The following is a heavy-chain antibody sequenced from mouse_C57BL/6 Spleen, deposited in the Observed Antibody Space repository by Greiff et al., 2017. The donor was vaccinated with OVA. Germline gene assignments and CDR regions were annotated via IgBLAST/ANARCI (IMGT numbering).Heavy chain of an antibody. CDR3: ARRGTVVARWYFDV. J-gene: IGHJ1*03. V-gene: IGHV1-39*01. CDR2: INPNYGTT. CDR1: GYSFTDYN. Sequence: VQLKESGPELVKPGASVKISCKASGYSFTDYNMNWVKQSHGKSLEWIGVINPNYGTTSYNQKFKGKATLTVDQSSSTAYMQLNSLTSEDSAVYYCARRGTVVARWYFDVWGTGTTVTVSS. D-gene: IGHD1-1*01.